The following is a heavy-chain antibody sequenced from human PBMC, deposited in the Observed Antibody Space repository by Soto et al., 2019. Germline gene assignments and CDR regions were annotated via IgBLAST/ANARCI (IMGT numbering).Heavy chain of an antibody. CDR1: GFTFSSYA. Sequence: TGGSLRLSCAASGFTFSSYAMSWVRQAPGKGLEWVSAISGSGGSTYYAYSLKGRFTISRDNSKNTLYLQMNSLRDEDTAVYYCAKDPSSLVGNWFDSWGQGTLVTVSS. CDR2: ISGSGGST. D-gene: IGHD6-6*01. CDR3: AKDPSSLVGNWFDS. J-gene: IGHJ5*01. V-gene: IGHV3-23*01.